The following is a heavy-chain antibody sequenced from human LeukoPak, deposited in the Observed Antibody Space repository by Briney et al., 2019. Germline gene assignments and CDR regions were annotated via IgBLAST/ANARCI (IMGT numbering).Heavy chain of an antibody. CDR1: GLTFISYS. CDR3: ARDLGYDFWSGYLPLPDY. CDR2: ISISSSTI. Sequence: GGPLSFSCPASGLTFISYSMNWFRQAPGKGLEWFYYISISSSTIYYADSVKGRFTISRDNAKNSLYLQMNSLRAEDTAVYYCARDLGYDFWSGYLPLPDYWGQGTLVTVSS. J-gene: IGHJ4*02. V-gene: IGHV3-48*04. D-gene: IGHD3-3*01.